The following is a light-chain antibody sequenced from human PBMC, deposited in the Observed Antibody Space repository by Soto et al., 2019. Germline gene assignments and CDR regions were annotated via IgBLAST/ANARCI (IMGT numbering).Light chain of an antibody. CDR2: GAS. CDR3: HQYGTSPRT. J-gene: IGKJ1*01. V-gene: IGKV3-20*01. CDR1: QSLRSGD. Sequence: EIVLTRSPGALSLSPGERATLSCRASQSLRSGDLAWYQQIPGQAPRLLIYGASSRATGIPDRFSGSGSGTGFNRTISRLEPEDFAVYYCHQYGTSPRTFGQGTKVEIK.